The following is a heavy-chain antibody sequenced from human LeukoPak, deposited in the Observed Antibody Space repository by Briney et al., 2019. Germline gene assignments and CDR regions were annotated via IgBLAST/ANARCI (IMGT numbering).Heavy chain of an antibody. CDR3: ARWRSDSFYSYMDV. CDR2: VSISSGTI. V-gene: IGHV3-48*04. D-gene: IGHD3-10*01. Sequence: PGGSLRLSCAASGFTFSGRNMNWVRQAPGKGLEWISFVSISSGTIYYADSVNGRFRISRDNAKSSLDLEMNSLRAEDTAVYYCARWRSDSFYSYMDVWGNGTTVTVSS. CDR1: GFTFSGRN. J-gene: IGHJ6*03.